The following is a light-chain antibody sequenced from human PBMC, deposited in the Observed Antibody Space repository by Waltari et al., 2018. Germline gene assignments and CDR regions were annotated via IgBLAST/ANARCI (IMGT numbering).Light chain of an antibody. CDR1: QSVSSN. J-gene: IGKJ1*01. CDR2: GAS. CDR3: QQYNKWRRT. Sequence: EIVMTRSPATLSVSPGGRTTLSSRASQSVSSNLAWYQQKPGQAPRLLIYGASTRATGIAARFSGGCSGNEFTITISSMQSEVFAVYCCQQYNKWRRTFGQGTKVEIK. V-gene: IGKV3-15*01.